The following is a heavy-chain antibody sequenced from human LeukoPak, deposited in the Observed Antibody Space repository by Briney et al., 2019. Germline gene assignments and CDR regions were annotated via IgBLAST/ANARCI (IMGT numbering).Heavy chain of an antibody. D-gene: IGHD3-22*01. CDR1: GYSISSGYY. CDR3: ARLGDYYDSSGYHAPIDY. Sequence: KSSETLSLTCAVSGYSISSGYYWGWIRQPPGKGLEWIGSIYHGGSTYYNPSLKSRVTISVDTSKNQFSLKLSSVTAADTAVYYCARLGDYYDSSGYHAPIDYWGQGTLVTVSS. V-gene: IGHV4-38-2*01. J-gene: IGHJ4*02. CDR2: IYHGGST.